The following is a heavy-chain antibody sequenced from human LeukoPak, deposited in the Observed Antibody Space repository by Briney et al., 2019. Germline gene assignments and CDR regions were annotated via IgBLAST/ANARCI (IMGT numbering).Heavy chain of an antibody. CDR1: GYTFTSYY. Sequence: GASVKVSCKASGYTFTSYYMHWVRQAPGQGLEWMGIINPSGGSTSYAQKFQGRVTMTRDTSTSTVYMELSSLRSDDTAVYYCATSKGDGDAFDIWGQGTMVTVSS. V-gene: IGHV1-46*01. CDR2: INPSGGST. CDR3: ATSKGDGDAFDI. J-gene: IGHJ3*02. D-gene: IGHD3-16*01.